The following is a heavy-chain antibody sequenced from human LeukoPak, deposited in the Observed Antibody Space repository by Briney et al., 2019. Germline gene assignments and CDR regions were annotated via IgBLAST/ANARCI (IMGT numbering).Heavy chain of an antibody. D-gene: IGHD2-15*01. J-gene: IGHJ6*03. CDR2: ISAYNGNT. CDR3: ASFFWVVAATRNAGLQNYYYYMDV. V-gene: IGHV1-18*01. CDR1: GYTFTSYG. Sequence: ASVKVSCKASGYTFTSYGISWVRQAPGQGLEWMGWISAYNGNTNYAQKLQGRVTMTTDTSTSTAYMELRSLRSDDTAVYYCASFFWVVAATRNAGLQNYYYYMDVWGKGTTVTVSS.